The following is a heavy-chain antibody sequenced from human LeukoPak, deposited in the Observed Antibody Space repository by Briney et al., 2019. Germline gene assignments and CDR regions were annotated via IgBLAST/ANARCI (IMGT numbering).Heavy chain of an antibody. D-gene: IGHD3-22*01. Sequence: GESLKISCKGSGYSFTSYWIGWVRQMPGKGLEWMGIIYPGDSDTRYSPSFQGQVTISADKSISTAYLQWSSLKASDTAMYYCARRGAFYYDSGGYSRYGGQGTLVTVSS. V-gene: IGHV5-51*01. CDR1: GYSFTSYW. CDR2: IYPGDSDT. CDR3: ARRGAFYYDSGGYSRY. J-gene: IGHJ4*02.